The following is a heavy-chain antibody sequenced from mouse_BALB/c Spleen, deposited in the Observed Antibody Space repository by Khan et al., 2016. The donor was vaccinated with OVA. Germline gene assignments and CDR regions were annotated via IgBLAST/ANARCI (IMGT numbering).Heavy chain of an antibody. Sequence: VQLKQSGPDLVKPGASVKISCKASGYSFTLYYMSWVKQSHGKSLEWIGRVNPNTDNINYNQEFKGKAILTVDKSSNTAYMELRSLTSEDSAVYFCARGYDFFASGGQGTRVTVAA. CDR2: VNPNTDNI. CDR1: GYSFTLYY. CDR3: ARGYDFFAS. D-gene: IGHD2-14*01. J-gene: IGHJ3*01. V-gene: IGHV1-26*01.